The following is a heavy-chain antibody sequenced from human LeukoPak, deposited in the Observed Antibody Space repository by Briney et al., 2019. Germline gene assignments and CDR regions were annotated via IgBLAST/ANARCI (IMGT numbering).Heavy chain of an antibody. CDR3: AKGIEGSGSHYNSYFDY. CDR1: GFTFDDYA. Sequence: GGSLRLSCAASGFTFDDYAMHWVRQAPGKGLEWVSSISWNSGSIGYADSVKGRFTISRDNAKNSLYLQMNSLRDEDTALYYCAKGIEGSGSHYNSYFDYWGQGTLVTVSS. CDR2: ISWNSGSI. J-gene: IGHJ4*02. D-gene: IGHD3-10*01. V-gene: IGHV3-9*01.